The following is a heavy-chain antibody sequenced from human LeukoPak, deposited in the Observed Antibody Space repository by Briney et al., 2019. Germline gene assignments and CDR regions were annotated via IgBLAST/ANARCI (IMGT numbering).Heavy chain of an antibody. V-gene: IGHV3-15*01. Sequence: GRSLRLSCAASLFTVTNAWISWVRQAPGKGLEWVGRIQSKTDGGITDYGAPVKGRFTNSRDDSKNTLFLQMNSLKTEDTAVYYCTTAGPRITSFGVVTTPNDYWGQGTLVTVSS. CDR2: IQSKTDGGIT. J-gene: IGHJ4*02. CDR1: LFTVTNAW. D-gene: IGHD3-3*01. CDR3: TTAGPRITSFGVVTTPNDY.